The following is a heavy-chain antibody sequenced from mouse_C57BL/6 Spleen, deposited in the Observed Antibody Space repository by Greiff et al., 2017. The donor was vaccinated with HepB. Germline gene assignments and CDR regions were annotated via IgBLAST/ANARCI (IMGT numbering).Heavy chain of an antibody. D-gene: IGHD1-1*01. V-gene: IGHV1-80*01. Sequence: QVQLKQSGAELVKPGASVKISCKASGYAFSSYWMNWVKQRPGKGLEWIGQIYPGDGDTNYNGKFKGKATLTADKSSSTAYMQLSSLTSEDSAVYFCARSRYYGRNYAMDYWGQGTSVTVSS. CDR3: ARSRYYGRNYAMDY. CDR1: GYAFSSYW. CDR2: IYPGDGDT. J-gene: IGHJ4*01.